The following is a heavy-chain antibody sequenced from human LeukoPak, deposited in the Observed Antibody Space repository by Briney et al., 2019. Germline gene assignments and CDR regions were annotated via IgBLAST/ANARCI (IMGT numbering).Heavy chain of an antibody. CDR3: ASERGSGWYREGFDY. D-gene: IGHD6-19*01. CDR1: GFTFNNYG. Sequence: SGGSLRLSCAASGFTFNNYGMNWVRQAPGKGLEWVSYISSSGSTIYYADSVKGRFTISRDNAKNSLYLQMNSLRAEDTAVYYCASERGSGWYREGFDYWGQGTLVTVSS. J-gene: IGHJ4*02. CDR2: ISSSGSTI. V-gene: IGHV3-48*04.